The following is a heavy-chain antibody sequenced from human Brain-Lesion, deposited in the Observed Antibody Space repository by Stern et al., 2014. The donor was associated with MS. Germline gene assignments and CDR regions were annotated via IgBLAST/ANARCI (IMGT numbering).Heavy chain of an antibody. CDR3: ARDQRGITIFGVVTDYYYLGMDV. J-gene: IGHJ6*02. CDR1: GYIFTGYY. CDR2: INPNTGGT. D-gene: IGHD3-3*01. V-gene: IGHV1-2*02. Sequence: QLVQSGAEVKKPGASVKVSCKTSGYIFTGYYIHWVRQAPGQGLEWMAWINPNTGGTKDAQKFQGRVTMSRDTSISTAYVELSSLTSDDTAVYYCARDQRGITIFGVVTDYYYLGMDVWGQGTTVTVSS.